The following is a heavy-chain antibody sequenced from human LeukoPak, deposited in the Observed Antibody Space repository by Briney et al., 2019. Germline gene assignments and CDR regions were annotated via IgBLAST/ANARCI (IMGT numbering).Heavy chain of an antibody. CDR3: ARGTVDYVWGSYRPNWFDP. J-gene: IGHJ5*02. V-gene: IGHV1-8*01. CDR1: GYTFTSYD. CDR2: MNPSSGNT. Sequence: ASVKVSCKASGYTFTSYDINWVRQATGQGLEWMAWMNPSSGNTGYAQKFQGRVTMTRNTSISTAYMELSSLRSEDTAVYYCARGTVDYVWGSYRPNWFDPWGQGTLVTVSS. D-gene: IGHD3-16*02.